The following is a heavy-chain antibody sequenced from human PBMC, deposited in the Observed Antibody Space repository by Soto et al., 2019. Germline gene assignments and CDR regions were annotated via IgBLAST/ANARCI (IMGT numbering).Heavy chain of an antibody. D-gene: IGHD2-15*01. J-gene: IGHJ3*02. CDR2: ISGSGGST. V-gene: IGHV3-23*01. CDR3: AKDDGEYIVVVVAATGAFDI. Sequence: GGSLRLSCAASGFTFSSYAMSWVRQAPGKGLEWVSAISGSGGSTYYADSVKGRFTISRDNSKNTLYLQMNSLRAEDTAVYYWAKDDGEYIVVVVAATGAFDIWGQGTMVTVSS. CDR1: GFTFSSYA.